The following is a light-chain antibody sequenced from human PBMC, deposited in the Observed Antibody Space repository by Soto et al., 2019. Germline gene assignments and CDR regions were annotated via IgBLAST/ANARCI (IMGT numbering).Light chain of an antibody. CDR3: QQRSNWLYT. J-gene: IGKJ2*01. CDR2: DVS. CDR1: QSLSRY. Sequence: EIVLTQSPATLSLSPGERATLSCRASQSLSRYLAWYQQKPGQAPRLLIYDVSNRATGIPARFSGGGSGTDFTLTISSLEPEDFAVYYCQQRSNWLYTFGQGTKLEIK. V-gene: IGKV3-11*01.